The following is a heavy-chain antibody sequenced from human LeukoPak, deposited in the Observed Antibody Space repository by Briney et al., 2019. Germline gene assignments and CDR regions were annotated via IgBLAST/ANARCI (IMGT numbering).Heavy chain of an antibody. CDR3: ARDPAADIDY. Sequence: PGGSLRLSCAASGFTVSSYWMTWVRQAPGKGLEWVANINQDGSEKYYVHSLRGRFTIPRDNAKTSLYLQMNRLRAEDTAVYYCARDPAADIDYWGQGTLVTVSS. V-gene: IGHV3-7*01. J-gene: IGHJ4*02. CDR2: INQDGSEK. CDR1: GFTVSSYW. D-gene: IGHD6-13*01.